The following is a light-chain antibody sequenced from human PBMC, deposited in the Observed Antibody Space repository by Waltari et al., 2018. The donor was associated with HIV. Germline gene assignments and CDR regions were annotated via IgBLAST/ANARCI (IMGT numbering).Light chain of an antibody. CDR2: RDN. CDR1: ADDVGNEG. V-gene: IGLV10-54*01. CDR3: TAWDSRLSGWV. Sequence: QAGLTQPPSVSPPLGQTATLTCSGNADDVGNEGAAWLQQHQGLPPKLRSYRDNKRASGIPAKFTAARSGNTVYLTIAGLRPEDEADYYCTAWDSRLSGWVFGGGTRLTVL. J-gene: IGLJ3*02.